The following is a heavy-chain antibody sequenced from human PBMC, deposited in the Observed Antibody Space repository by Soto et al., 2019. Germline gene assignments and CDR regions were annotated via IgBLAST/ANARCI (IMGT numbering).Heavy chain of an antibody. CDR3: ARDRGGSYDY. CDR2: ISSSSSYI. CDR1: GYTFSRYS. V-gene: IGHV3-21*01. D-gene: IGHD1-26*01. Sequence: EVKLVESGGGLVKPGGSLRLSCAASGYTFSRYSMNWVRQAPGKGLEWVSSISSSSSYIYYADSVKGRFTTSRDNAKNSLYLQMNSLRAEDTAVYYCARDRGGSYDYWGQGTLVTVSS. J-gene: IGHJ4*02.